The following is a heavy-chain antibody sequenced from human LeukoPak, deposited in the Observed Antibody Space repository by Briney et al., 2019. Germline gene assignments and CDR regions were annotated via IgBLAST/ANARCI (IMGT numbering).Heavy chain of an antibody. CDR2: ISSSGSTI. CDR3: AVESYYYDSSGYYYDWFDP. D-gene: IGHD3-22*01. J-gene: IGHJ5*02. Sequence: GGSLRLSCAASGFTFSDYYMSWIRQAPGKGLEWVSYISSSGSTIYYADSVKGRFTISRDNAKNSLYLQMNSLRAEDTAVYYCAVESYYYDSSGYYYDWFDPWGQGTLVTVSS. CDR1: GFTFSDYY. V-gene: IGHV3-11*01.